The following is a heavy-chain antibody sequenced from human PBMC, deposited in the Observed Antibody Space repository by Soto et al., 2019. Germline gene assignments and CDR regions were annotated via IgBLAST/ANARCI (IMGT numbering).Heavy chain of an antibody. J-gene: IGHJ4*02. Sequence: GGSLRLSCVAPGFPFNNFEINFIRQAPGKWLEWISYITGGGATYYADSVKGRFTISRDNAKNSLFLQMNSVGVGDTAVYYCVGGGLSYFDHWGRGTLVTVSS. CDR3: VGGGLSYFDH. CDR2: ITGGGAT. D-gene: IGHD3-16*01. CDR1: GFPFNNFE. V-gene: IGHV3-48*03.